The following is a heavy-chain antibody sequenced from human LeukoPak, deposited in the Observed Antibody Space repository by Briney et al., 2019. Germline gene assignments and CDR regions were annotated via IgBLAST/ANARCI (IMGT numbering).Heavy chain of an antibody. J-gene: IGHJ4*02. D-gene: IGHD6-13*01. CDR2: INPNSGGT. CDR1: GYTFTGYY. V-gene: IGHV1-2*04. Sequence: GASVKVSCKASGYTFTGYYMHWVRQAPGQGLEWMGWINPNSGGTNYAQKFQGWVTMTRATSITTAYMELSRLRSDDTAVYYCARAGIAAISFDYWGQGTLVTVSS. CDR3: ARAGIAAISFDY.